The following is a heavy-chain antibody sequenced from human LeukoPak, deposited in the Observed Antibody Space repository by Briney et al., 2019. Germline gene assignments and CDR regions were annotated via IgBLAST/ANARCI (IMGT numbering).Heavy chain of an antibody. CDR3: ARGASYYYGSGARQHYYYYYYMDV. D-gene: IGHD3-10*01. Sequence: SVKVSCKASGGTFSSYAISWVRQAPGQGLEWMGGIIPIFGTANYAQKFQGRVTITADESTSTAYMELSSLRSEDTAVYYCARGASYYYGSGARQHYYYYYYMDVWGKGTTVTVSS. J-gene: IGHJ6*03. CDR1: GGTFSSYA. CDR2: IIPIFGTA. V-gene: IGHV1-69*01.